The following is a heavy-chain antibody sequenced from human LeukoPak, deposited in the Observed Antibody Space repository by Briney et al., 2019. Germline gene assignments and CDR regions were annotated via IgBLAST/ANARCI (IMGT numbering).Heavy chain of an antibody. J-gene: IGHJ6*03. D-gene: IGHD3-3*01. CDR2: MNPNSGNT. CDR1: GYTFTSHD. Sequence: EASVKVSCKASGYTFTSHDINWVRQATGQGLEWMGWMNPNSGNTGYAQKFQGRVTITRNTSISTAYMELSSLRPGDTAVYYCARGGGRVYYYYYMDVWGKGTTVTVSS. CDR3: ARGGGRVYYYYYMDV. V-gene: IGHV1-8*03.